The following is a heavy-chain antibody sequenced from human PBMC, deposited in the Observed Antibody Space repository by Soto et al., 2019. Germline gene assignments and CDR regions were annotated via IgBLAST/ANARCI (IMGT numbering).Heavy chain of an antibody. J-gene: IGHJ4*01. CDR1: GFTFSSYG. V-gene: IGHV3-30*18. CDR3: AKRDECSSKSCLRYFDY. Sequence: GGSLRLSCAASGFTFSSYGMHWVRQAPGKGLEWVAFISTDGTKDYYADSVKGRFTISRDNSKNTLSLQMNSLRAEDSAVYYCAKRDECSSKSCLRYFDYWGRGTLVTVSS. D-gene: IGHD2-2*01. CDR2: ISTDGTKD.